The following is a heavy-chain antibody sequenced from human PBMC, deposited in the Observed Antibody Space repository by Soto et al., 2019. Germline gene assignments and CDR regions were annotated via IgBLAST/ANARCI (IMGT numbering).Heavy chain of an antibody. Sequence: EVQLVESGGGLVQPGRSLRLSCAASGFTFDDYAMHWVRQAPGKGLEWVSGISWNSGSIGYADSVKGRFTISRDNAKNSLYLQMNSLRAEDTALYYCAKEARTAHIGYYYYYMDGWGKGTTVTVSS. CDR1: GFTFDDYA. CDR3: AKEARTAHIGYYYYYMDG. D-gene: IGHD2-21*01. CDR2: ISWNSGSI. J-gene: IGHJ6*03. V-gene: IGHV3-9*01.